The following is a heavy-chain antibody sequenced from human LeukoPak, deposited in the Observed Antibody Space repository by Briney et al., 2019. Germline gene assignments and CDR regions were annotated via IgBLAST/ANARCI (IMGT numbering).Heavy chain of an antibody. Sequence: PSETLSLTCAVYGGSFSGYYWSWIRQPPGKGLEWIGEINHSGSTNYNPSLKSRVTISVDTSKNQFSLKLSSVTAADTAVYYCARGAPGPFDYWGQGNPGHRLL. CDR1: GGSFSGYY. CDR3: ARGAPGPFDY. J-gene: IGHJ4*02. V-gene: IGHV4-34*01. CDR2: INHSGST.